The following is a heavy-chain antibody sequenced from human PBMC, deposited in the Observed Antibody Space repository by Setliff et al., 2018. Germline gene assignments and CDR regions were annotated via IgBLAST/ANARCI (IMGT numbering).Heavy chain of an antibody. V-gene: IGHV4-4*07. D-gene: IGHD6-13*01. J-gene: IGHJ6*03. Sequence: PSETLSLTCTVSGGSISSYYWSWIRQPAGKGLEWIGRIYTSGSTNYNPSPKSRVTMSVDTSKNQFSLKLSSVTAADTAVYYCARAGGGSSFTAYYYYYYMDVWGKGTTVTVSS. CDR3: ARAGGGSSFTAYYYYYYMDV. CDR2: IYTSGST. CDR1: GGSISSYY.